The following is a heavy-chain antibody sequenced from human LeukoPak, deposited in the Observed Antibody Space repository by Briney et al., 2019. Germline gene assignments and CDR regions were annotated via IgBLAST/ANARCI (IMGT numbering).Heavy chain of an antibody. CDR1: GFTFSSYG. Sequence: PGGSLRLSCAASGFTFSSYGMHWVRQAPGKGLEWVAVISYDGSNKYYADSVKGRFTISRDNSKNTLYLQMNSLRAEDTAVYYCAKTLGYCSGGSCYSGVIDYWGQGTLVTVSS. CDR3: AKTLGYCSGGSCYSGVIDY. CDR2: ISYDGSNK. V-gene: IGHV3-30*18. J-gene: IGHJ4*02. D-gene: IGHD2-15*01.